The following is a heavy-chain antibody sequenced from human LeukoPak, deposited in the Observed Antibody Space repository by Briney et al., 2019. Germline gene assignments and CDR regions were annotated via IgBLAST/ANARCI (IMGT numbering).Heavy chain of an antibody. CDR2: IYYSGST. V-gene: IGHV4-39*01. CDR1: GGSISSSSYY. J-gene: IGHJ4*02. D-gene: IGHD6-19*01. Sequence: SETLSLTCTVSGGSISSSSYYWGWIRQPPGKGREWIGSIYYSGSTYYNPSLKSRVTISVDTSKNQFSLKLSSVTAADTAVYYCARHGRPWLVIAPYFDYWGQGTLVTVSS. CDR3: ARHGRPWLVIAPYFDY.